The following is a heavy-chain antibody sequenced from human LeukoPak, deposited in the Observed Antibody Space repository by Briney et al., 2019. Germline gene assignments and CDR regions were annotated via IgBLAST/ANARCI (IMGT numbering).Heavy chain of an antibody. CDR1: GYSFTSYW. V-gene: IGHV5-51*01. CDR2: IYPGDSDT. D-gene: IGHD4-17*01. J-gene: IGHJ4*02. CDR3: ARSMTGYYGDSNYIY. Sequence: GESLKISCKGSGYSFTSYWIGWVRQMPGKGLEWMGIIYPGDSDTRYSPSFQGQVTISADKSIATAYLQWSSLRASDTAMYYCARSMTGYYGDSNYIYWGQGTLVTVSS.